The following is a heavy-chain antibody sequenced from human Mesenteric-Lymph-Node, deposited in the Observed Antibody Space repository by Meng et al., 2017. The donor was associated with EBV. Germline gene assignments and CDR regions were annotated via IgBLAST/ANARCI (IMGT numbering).Heavy chain of an antibody. CDR3: AREVSTSSSDY. J-gene: IGHJ4*02. Sequence: QFQLVHADSELKNPGAGGTVSFKANGSAFTRHWLHWMRQAPGQGLEWMGTLNPTGGSTIYAQKFQGRVIMTRDTSTRTVYMELSSLRSEDTAVYYCAREVSTSSSDYWGQGTLVTVSS. D-gene: IGHD2-2*01. V-gene: IGHV1-46*01. CDR1: GSAFTRHW. CDR2: LNPTGGST.